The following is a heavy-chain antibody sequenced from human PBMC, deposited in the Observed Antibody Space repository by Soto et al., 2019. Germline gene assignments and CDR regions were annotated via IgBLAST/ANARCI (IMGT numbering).Heavy chain of an antibody. J-gene: IGHJ6*02. V-gene: IGHV3-11*06. CDR3: ARDLMDTATYGMDV. CDR2: IDSSSSYT. Sequence: PGGSLRLSCAASGLTFGDYYMSWIRQAPGRGLEWVSYIDSSSSYTNYADSVKGRFTISRDNAKNSLYLQMNSLRAEDTAVYYCARDLMDTATYGMDVWGQGTTVTVSS. CDR1: GLTFGDYY. D-gene: IGHD5-18*01.